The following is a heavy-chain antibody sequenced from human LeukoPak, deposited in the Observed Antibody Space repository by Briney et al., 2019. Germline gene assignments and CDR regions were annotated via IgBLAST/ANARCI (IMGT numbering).Heavy chain of an antibody. J-gene: IGHJ4*02. CDR3: ARTVKVGAKVGGFDY. Sequence: ASVKVSCKASGYTFTSYYMHWVRQAPGQGLEWMGIINPSGGSTSYAQKFQGRVTMTRDTSTSTVYMELSSLRSEDTAVYYCARTVKVGAKVGGFDYWGQGTLVTVSS. V-gene: IGHV1-46*01. D-gene: IGHD1-26*01. CDR1: GYTFTSYY. CDR2: INPSGGST.